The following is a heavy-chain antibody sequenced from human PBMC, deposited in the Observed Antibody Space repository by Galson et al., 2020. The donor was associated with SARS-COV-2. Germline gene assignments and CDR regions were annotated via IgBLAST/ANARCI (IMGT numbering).Heavy chain of an antibody. CDR2: VYPSGTN. CDR1: GYSVSTTNY. D-gene: IGHD3-22*01. J-gene: IGHJ2*01. Sequence: LETLSLTCTVYGYSVSTTNYWGWVRQPPGRGLEWIGSVYPSGTNYYNPSLKSRVTISEDTTKHQFSLRLASVTAADTALYYCARQGVNMIVLVTVPGWYVDLWGRGTLVTVSS. CDR3: ARQGVNMIVLVTVPGWYVDL. V-gene: IGHV4-38-2*02.